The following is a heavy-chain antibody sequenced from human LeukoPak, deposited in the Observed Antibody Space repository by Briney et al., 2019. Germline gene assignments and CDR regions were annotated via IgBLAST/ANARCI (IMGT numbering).Heavy chain of an antibody. CDR3: ARYRRAAGSFDY. V-gene: IGHV4-31*03. D-gene: IGHD3-16*02. CDR2: IYYSGST. J-gene: IGHJ4*02. CDR1: GGSISSGGDY. Sequence: SQTLSLTCTVSGGSISSGGDYWSWIRQHPGKGLEWIGYIYYSGSTYYNPSLKSRVTISVDTSKNQFSLKLSSVTAADTAVYYCARYRRAAGSFDYWGQGTLVTVSS.